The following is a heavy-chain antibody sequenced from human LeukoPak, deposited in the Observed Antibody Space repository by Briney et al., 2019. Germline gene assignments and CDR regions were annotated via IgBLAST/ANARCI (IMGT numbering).Heavy chain of an antibody. CDR2: ISYDGSNK. D-gene: IGHD3-16*01. V-gene: IGHV3-30*18. Sequence: PGRSLRLSCAASGFTFSSYGMHWVRQAPGKGLEWVAVISYDGSNKYYADSVKGRFTISRDNSKNTLYLQMNSLRAEDTAVYYCAKDSGLLLRHYCGMDVWGQGTTVTVSS. CDR1: GFTFSSYG. CDR3: AKDSGLLLRHYCGMDV. J-gene: IGHJ6*02.